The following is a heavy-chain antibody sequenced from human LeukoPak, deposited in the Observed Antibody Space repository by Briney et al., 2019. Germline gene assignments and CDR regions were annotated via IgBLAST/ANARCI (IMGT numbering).Heavy chain of an antibody. D-gene: IGHD3-22*01. CDR2: INPSGGIT. J-gene: IGHJ4*02. CDR3: ARIRLALYDSSGYSFDY. CDR1: GYTFTNYY. V-gene: IGHV1-46*01. Sequence: GASVKVSCKASGYTFTNYYMHWVRQAPGQGLEWMGIINPSGGITNYAQKFQGRVTTTRDMSTSTVYMELNSLRAEDTAVYYCARIRLALYDSSGYSFDYWGQGTLVTVSS.